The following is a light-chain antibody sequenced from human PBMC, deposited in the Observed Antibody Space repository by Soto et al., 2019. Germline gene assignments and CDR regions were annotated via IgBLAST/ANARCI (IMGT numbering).Light chain of an antibody. Sequence: QAVLTQPPSVSAAPGQKVTISCSGRNSNIGNKDVSWYQLFPGTAPKLLIYDNDRRPSGIPDRFSAPKSGTLATLAITGLQTGDEADYYCGTWDSSLSVVVFGGGTKLTVL. V-gene: IGLV1-51*01. CDR1: NSNIGNKD. J-gene: IGLJ2*01. CDR2: DND. CDR3: GTWDSSLSVVV.